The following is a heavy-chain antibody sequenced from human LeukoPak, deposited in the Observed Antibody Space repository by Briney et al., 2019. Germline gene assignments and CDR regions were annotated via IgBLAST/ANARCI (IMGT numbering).Heavy chain of an antibody. CDR3: ARGNNDYGDFYYFDY. CDR2: IWYDGSNK. D-gene: IGHD4-17*01. CDR1: GFTFGSYG. Sequence: GGSLRLSCAASGFTFGSYGMHWVRQAPGKGLEWVAVIWYDGSNKYYADSVKGRFTISRDNAKNSLYLQMNSLRAEDTAVYYCARGNNDYGDFYYFDYWGQGTLVTVSS. V-gene: IGHV3-33*03. J-gene: IGHJ4*02.